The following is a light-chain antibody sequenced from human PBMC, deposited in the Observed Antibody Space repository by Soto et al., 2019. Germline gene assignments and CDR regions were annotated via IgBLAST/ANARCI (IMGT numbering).Light chain of an antibody. CDR2: DVS. Sequence: QSALAQPASVSGSPGQSITISCTTSSDDFGDFHYVSWYQQHPGKAPQLLIYDVSSRPSGVSNRFSGSQSGNTASLTISGLQPEDEAEYYCDAYSSSGTPFVVFGTGTKVTVL. J-gene: IGLJ1*01. V-gene: IGLV2-14*03. CDR3: DAYSSSGTPFVV. CDR1: SDDFGDFHY.